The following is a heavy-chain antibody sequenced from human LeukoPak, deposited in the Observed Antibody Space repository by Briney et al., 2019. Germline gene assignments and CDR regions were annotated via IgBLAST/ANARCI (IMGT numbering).Heavy chain of an antibody. Sequence: GGSLRLSCAASGFTFSSYGMHWVRQAPGKGLEWVAFIRFDGSNKYYADSVKGRFTISRDNSKNTLYLQMNSLRAEDTAAYYCAKWLGQLVEPGFDYWGQGTLVTVSS. V-gene: IGHV3-30*02. CDR1: GFTFSSYG. D-gene: IGHD6-13*01. CDR2: IRFDGSNK. J-gene: IGHJ4*02. CDR3: AKWLGQLVEPGFDY.